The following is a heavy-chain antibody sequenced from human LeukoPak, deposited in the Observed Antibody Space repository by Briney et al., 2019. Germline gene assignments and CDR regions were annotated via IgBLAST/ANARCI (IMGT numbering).Heavy chain of an antibody. Sequence: GGCLRLSRAPSGFTFRRHSMNGVPRARARGLEWVSSISSSSSYKYYADSVKGRFTTSRDNAKNSLYLQMSSLRAEDTAVYYCARGRQVTHGMDVWGQGTTVTVSS. J-gene: IGHJ6*02. D-gene: IGHD4-11*01. CDR1: GFTFRRHS. CDR3: ARGRQVTHGMDV. V-gene: IGHV3-21*01. CDR2: ISSSSSYK.